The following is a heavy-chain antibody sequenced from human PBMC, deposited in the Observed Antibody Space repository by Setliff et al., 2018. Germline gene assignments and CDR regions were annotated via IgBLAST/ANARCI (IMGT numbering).Heavy chain of an antibody. D-gene: IGHD3-3*01. CDR1: GYTFTSYD. Sequence: ASVKVSCKASGYTFTSYDINWVRQATGQGLEWMGWMNPNRGNTGYAQKFQGRVTITRNTSISTAYMELSSLRSEDTAVYYCARGRRGNYDFWSGYSNWFDPWGQGTLVTVSS. CDR2: MNPNRGNT. CDR3: ARGRRGNYDFWSGYSNWFDP. V-gene: IGHV1-8*03. J-gene: IGHJ5*02.